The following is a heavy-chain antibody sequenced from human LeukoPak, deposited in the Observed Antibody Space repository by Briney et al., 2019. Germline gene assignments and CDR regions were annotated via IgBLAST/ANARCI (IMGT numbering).Heavy chain of an antibody. D-gene: IGHD3-22*01. CDR1: GFTFSSYG. V-gene: IGHV3-30*18. J-gene: IGHJ4*02. CDR2: ISYDGSNK. CDR3: AKDAYDSSGYYYEGVDY. Sequence: GGSLRLSCAASGFTFSSYGMHWVRQAPGRGLEWVAVISYDGSNKYYADSVKGRFTISRDNSKNTLYLQMNSLRAEDTAVYYCAKDAYDSSGYYYEGVDYWGQGTLVTVSS.